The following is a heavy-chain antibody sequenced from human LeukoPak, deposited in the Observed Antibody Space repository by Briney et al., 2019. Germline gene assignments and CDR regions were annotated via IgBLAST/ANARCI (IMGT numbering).Heavy chain of an antibody. D-gene: IGHD3-10*01. Sequence: PGGSLRLSCAASGFTVAINAMTWVRQAPGKGLEWVSGISGDGASTHYAESVKGQFSISRDNSQNTLFLQMNSLRVEDTAIYYCAKDSYVSGRPLHTFDVWGQGTMVTVSS. J-gene: IGHJ3*01. CDR1: GFTVAINA. CDR3: AKDSYVSGRPLHTFDV. CDR2: ISGDGAST. V-gene: IGHV3-23*01.